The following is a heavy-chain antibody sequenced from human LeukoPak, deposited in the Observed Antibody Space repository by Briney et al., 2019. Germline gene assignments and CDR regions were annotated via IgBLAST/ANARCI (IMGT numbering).Heavy chain of an antibody. Sequence: GGSLRLSCAASGFTFSSYAMHWVRQAPDKGLDWMAVISNDGTEKHYADSVKGRFTISRDNSENTLYLQMNSLRVEDTAIYYCAREGSSGWYPYWGQGTLVTVSS. J-gene: IGHJ4*02. CDR1: GFTFSSYA. CDR3: AREGSSGWYPY. V-gene: IGHV3-30*17. D-gene: IGHD6-19*01. CDR2: ISNDGTEK.